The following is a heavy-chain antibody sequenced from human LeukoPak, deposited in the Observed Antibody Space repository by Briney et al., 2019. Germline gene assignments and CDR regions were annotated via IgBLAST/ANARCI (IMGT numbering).Heavy chain of an antibody. J-gene: IGHJ5*02. Sequence: SETLSLTCAVYGGSFIGYYWSWIRQPPGKGLEWIGEINHSGSTNYNPSLKSRVTISVDTSKNQFSLKLSSVTAADTAVYYCARRRSGSYLSWFDPWGQGTLVTVSS. CDR2: INHSGST. D-gene: IGHD1-26*01. CDR1: GGSFIGYY. V-gene: IGHV4-34*01. CDR3: ARRRSGSYLSWFDP.